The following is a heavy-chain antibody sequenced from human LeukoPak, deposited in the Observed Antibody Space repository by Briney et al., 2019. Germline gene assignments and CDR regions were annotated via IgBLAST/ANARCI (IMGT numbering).Heavy chain of an antibody. CDR3: AKDRGYYYGSGHFDY. CDR1: GLTFSSYA. D-gene: IGHD3-10*01. Sequence: GGSLRLSCAASGLTFSSYAMTWVRQAPGKGLEWVSGISGSGGSTYYADSVKGRFTISRDNSKNTLYLQMNSLRAEDTAVYYCAKDRGYYYGSGHFDYWGQGTLVTVSS. CDR2: ISGSGGST. V-gene: IGHV3-23*01. J-gene: IGHJ4*02.